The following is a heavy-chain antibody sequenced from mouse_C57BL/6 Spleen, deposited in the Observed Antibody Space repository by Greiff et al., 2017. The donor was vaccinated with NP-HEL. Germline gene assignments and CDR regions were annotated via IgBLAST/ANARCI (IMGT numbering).Heavy chain of an antibody. Sequence: VQLQQSGPELVKPGASVKISCKASGYAFSSSWMNWVKQRPGKGLEWIGRIYPGDGDTNYNGKFKGKATLTADKSSSTAYMQLSSLTSEDSAVYFCARYRGYLDYWGQGTTLTVSS. J-gene: IGHJ2*01. CDR1: GYAFSSSW. CDR2: IYPGDGDT. CDR3: ARYRGYLDY. V-gene: IGHV1-82*01.